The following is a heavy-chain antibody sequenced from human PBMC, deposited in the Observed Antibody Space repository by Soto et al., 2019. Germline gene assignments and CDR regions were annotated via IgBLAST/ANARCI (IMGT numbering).Heavy chain of an antibody. J-gene: IGHJ4*02. CDR1: GGSISNFY. CDR2: IYYSGST. Sequence: SETLSLTCTVSGGSISNFYWSWIRQPPGKGLEWIGYIYYSGSTNYNPSLKSRVTISIDTSKTQFSLKVSSVTAADTAVYYCARDCSGGACYPASFDDWGQGTLVTVSS. CDR3: ARDCSGGACYPASFDD. V-gene: IGHV4-59*12. D-gene: IGHD2-15*01.